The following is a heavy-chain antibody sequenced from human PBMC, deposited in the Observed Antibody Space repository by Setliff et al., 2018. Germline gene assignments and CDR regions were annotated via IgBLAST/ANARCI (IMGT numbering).Heavy chain of an antibody. CDR1: GGSISSSSYY. J-gene: IGHJ3*02. CDR2: IYYSGST. CDR3: VGLDFTDAFDI. V-gene: IGHV4-39*01. D-gene: IGHD3-16*01. Sequence: SETLSLTCTVSGGSISSSSYYWGWIRQPPGKGLEWIGSIYYSGSTYYNPSLKSRVTISVDTSKIQFTLKLSSVTAADTAVYYCVGLDFTDAFDIWGQGTMVTVSS.